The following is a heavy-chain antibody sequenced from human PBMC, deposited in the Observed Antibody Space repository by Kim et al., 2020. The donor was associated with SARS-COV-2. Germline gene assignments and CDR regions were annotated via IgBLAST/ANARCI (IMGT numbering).Heavy chain of an antibody. V-gene: IGHV1-18*01. CDR1: GYRFSSYG. CDR3: ARDIVSTGVFAY. CDR2: ISTYTGDT. D-gene: IGHD5-12*01. Sequence: ASVKVSCKASGYRFSSYGINWVRQAPGQGLEWMGWISTYTGDTNYAQKFQGRVSMTTETSTSTAYVELRSLRSDDTAVYYCARDIVSTGVFAYWGQGTRVTVSS. J-gene: IGHJ4*02.